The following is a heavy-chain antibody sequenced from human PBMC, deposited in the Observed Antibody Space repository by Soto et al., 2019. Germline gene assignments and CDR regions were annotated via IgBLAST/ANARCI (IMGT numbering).Heavy chain of an antibody. CDR3: AKDTRYGDYLRWLDS. J-gene: IGHJ5*01. Sequence: EVHLLESGGGLVQPGGSLRLSCTASGFTFSSYAMTWVRQAPGRGLEGVSGITASGGRTYYADSVKGRFTISRDNSKSTLYLQMNSLRSEDTAVYYCAKDTRYGDYLRWLDSWGQGTLVTVSS. D-gene: IGHD4-17*01. CDR2: ITASGGRT. CDR1: GFTFSSYA. V-gene: IGHV3-23*01.